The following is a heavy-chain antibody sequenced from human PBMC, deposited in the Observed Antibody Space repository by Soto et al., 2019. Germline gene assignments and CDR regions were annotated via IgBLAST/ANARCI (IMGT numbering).Heavy chain of an antibody. J-gene: IGHJ4*02. V-gene: IGHV1-69*02. CDR1: GGTFSSYT. CDR3: AIPPNRHSGSYYMDDY. Sequence: ASVKVSCKASGGTFSSYTISWVRQAPGQGLEWMGRIIPILGIANYAQKFQGRVTITADKSTSTAYMELSSLRSEDTAVYYCAIPPNRHSGSYYMDDYWGQGTLVTVSS. D-gene: IGHD3-10*01. CDR2: IIPILGIA.